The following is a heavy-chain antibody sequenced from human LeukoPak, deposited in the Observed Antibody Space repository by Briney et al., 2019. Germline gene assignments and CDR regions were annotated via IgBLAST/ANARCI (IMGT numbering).Heavy chain of an antibody. J-gene: IGHJ1*01. D-gene: IGHD3-22*01. V-gene: IGHV3-7*01. Sequence: PGGSLRLSCAASGFTFSSYWMGWVRQAPGKGLQWVANIKTDGSEKYYVDSVKGRFTISRDNAKNSLYLQMNSLGAEDTAVYYCATYSSLNRREFQFWGQGTLLTVSS. CDR1: GFTFSSYW. CDR2: IKTDGSEK. CDR3: ATYSSLNRREFQF.